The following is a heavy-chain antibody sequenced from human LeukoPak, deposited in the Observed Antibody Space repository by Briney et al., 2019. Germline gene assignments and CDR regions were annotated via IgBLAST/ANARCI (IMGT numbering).Heavy chain of an antibody. CDR2: INWNNNTI. Sequence: GGSLRLSCAASGFTFSSYAMSWVRQAPGKGLEWVSGINWNNNTIGYADSVKGRFTISRDNGKNSLYLQMNSLRAEDTALYYCAKSRPRDGYNRYYFNYWGQGTLVTVSS. J-gene: IGHJ4*02. CDR1: GFTFSSYA. CDR3: AKSRPRDGYNRYYFNY. V-gene: IGHV3-9*01. D-gene: IGHD5-24*01.